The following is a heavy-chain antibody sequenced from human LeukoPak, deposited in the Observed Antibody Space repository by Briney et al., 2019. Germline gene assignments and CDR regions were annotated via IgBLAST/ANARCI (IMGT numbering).Heavy chain of an antibody. V-gene: IGHV3-74*01. CDR2: INTDGIGT. CDR1: GFTFSSYW. Sequence: GGSLRLSCAASGFTFSSYWMHWARQAPGKRLVWVSRINTDGIGTSYADSVKGRFTISRDSAENTLYLQMNSLRAEDTAVYYCARAAPKTRNAFDIWGQGTMVTVSS. J-gene: IGHJ3*02. CDR3: ARAAPKTRNAFDI.